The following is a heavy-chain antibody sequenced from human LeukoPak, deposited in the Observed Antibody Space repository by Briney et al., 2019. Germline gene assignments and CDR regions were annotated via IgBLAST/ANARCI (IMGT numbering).Heavy chain of an antibody. D-gene: IGHD3-9*01. J-gene: IGHJ3*02. V-gene: IGHV4-34*01. Sequence: PSETLSLTCAVYGGSFSGYYWSWIRQPPGKGLEWIGEINHSGSTNYNPSLKSRVTISVDTSKNQFSVKLSSVTAADTAVYYCARYSDILTGYYYPYAFDIWGQGTMVTVSS. CDR2: INHSGST. CDR1: GGSFSGYY. CDR3: ARYSDILTGYYYPYAFDI.